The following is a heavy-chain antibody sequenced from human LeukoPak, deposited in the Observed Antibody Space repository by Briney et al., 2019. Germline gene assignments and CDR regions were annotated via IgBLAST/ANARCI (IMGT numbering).Heavy chain of an antibody. V-gene: IGHV3-21*01. CDR2: ISSSSSYI. D-gene: IGHD3-10*01. J-gene: IGHJ3*02. Sequence: GGSLRLSCAASGFTFSSYSMNWVRQAPGKGLEWVSSISSSSSYIYYADSVKGRFTISRGNAKNSLYLQMNSLRAEDTAVYYCARDAMVRGALCAFDIWGQGTMVTVSS. CDR3: ARDAMVRGALCAFDI. CDR1: GFTFSSYS.